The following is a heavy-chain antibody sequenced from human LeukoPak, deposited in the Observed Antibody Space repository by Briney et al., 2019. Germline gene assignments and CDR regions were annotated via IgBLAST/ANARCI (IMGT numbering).Heavy chain of an antibody. CDR1: GFTVSSNS. V-gene: IGHV3-53*01. CDR3: ARRAGAYSHPYVY. J-gene: IGHJ4*02. CDR2: IYSGTT. Sequence: GGSLRLSCTVSGFTVSSNSMSWARQAPGKGLEWVSFIYSGTTHYSDSVKGRFTISRDNSKNTLYLQMNSLRAEDTAVYYCARRAGAYSHPYVYWGQGTLVTVSS. D-gene: IGHD4/OR15-4a*01.